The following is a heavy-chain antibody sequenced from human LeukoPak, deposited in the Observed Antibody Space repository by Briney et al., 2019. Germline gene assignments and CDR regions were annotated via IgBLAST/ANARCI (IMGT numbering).Heavy chain of an antibody. CDR1: GFTFRSYA. V-gene: IGHV3-23*01. CDR3: AKSINEYFYDGIGV. J-gene: IGHJ6*02. Sequence: GGSLRLSCAASGFTFRSYAMNWVRQAPGKGLEWVSAISGSGATTYSADSVKGRFTISRDNSKNSLYLQMNSLRAEDTAVYYCAKSINEYFYDGIGVWGRGTTVTVSS. D-gene: IGHD1-1*01. CDR2: ISGSGATT.